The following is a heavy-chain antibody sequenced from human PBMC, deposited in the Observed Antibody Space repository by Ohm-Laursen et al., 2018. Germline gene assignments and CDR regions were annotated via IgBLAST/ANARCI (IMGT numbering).Heavy chain of an antibody. CDR3: AKGQPILITFGGARMDV. V-gene: IGHV3-23*01. J-gene: IGHJ6*02. CDR2: VSDSGDST. Sequence: GSLRLSCTASGFTFDDYAMHWVRQAPGKGLEWVSAVSDSGDSTYYADSVKGRFTISRDNSKNTLYLQMNSLRAEDTAVYYCAKGQPILITFGGARMDVWGQGTTVTVSS. CDR1: GFTFDDYA. D-gene: IGHD3-16*01.